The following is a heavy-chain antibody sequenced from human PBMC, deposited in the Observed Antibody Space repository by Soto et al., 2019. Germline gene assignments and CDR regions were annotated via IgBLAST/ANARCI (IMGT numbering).Heavy chain of an antibody. D-gene: IGHD4-4*01. J-gene: IGHJ5*02. V-gene: IGHV3-23*01. CDR1: GFTFSNYP. Sequence: EMQLLESGGGLVQPGGSLRLSCAASGFTFSNYPMTWVRQAPRKGLEWVAAIRISAVDTYYEDSVQGRFSISRDNSKNTLYLQLNSLRADDTAIYYCAKDHSNFGLGPWGHGTVVTVSS. CDR3: AKDHSNFGLGP. CDR2: IRISAVDT.